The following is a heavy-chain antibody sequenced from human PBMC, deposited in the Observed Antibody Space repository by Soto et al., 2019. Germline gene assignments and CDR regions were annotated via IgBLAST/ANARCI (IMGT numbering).Heavy chain of an antibody. J-gene: IGHJ5*02. V-gene: IGHV4-59*01. D-gene: IGHD1-26*01. CDR1: GGSISSYY. CDR3: ARDRSSNWFDP. Sequence: SETLSLTCTVSGGSISSYYWSWIRQPPGKGLEWIGYIYYSGSTNYNPSLKSRVTISVDTSKNQFSLKLSSVTAADTAVYYCARDRSSNWFDPWGQGTLVTVSS. CDR2: IYYSGST.